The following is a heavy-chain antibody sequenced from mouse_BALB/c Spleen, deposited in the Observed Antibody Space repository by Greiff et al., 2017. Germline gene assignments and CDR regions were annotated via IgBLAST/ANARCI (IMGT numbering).Heavy chain of an antibody. D-gene: IGHD1-2*01. V-gene: IGHV1-4*02. CDR1: GYTFTSYT. CDR3: ARSPRITTGMDD. CDR2: TNPSSGYT. Sequence: QVQLQQSAAELARPGASVKMSCKASGYTFTSYTMHWVKQRPGQGLEWIGYTNPSSGYTEYNQKFKDKTTLTADKSSSTAYMQLSSLTSEDSAVYYCARSPRITTGMDDWGQGTSVTVSS. J-gene: IGHJ4*01.